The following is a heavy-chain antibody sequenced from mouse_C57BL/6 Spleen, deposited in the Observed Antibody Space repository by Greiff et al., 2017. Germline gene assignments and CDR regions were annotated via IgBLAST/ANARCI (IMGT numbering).Heavy chain of an antibody. V-gene: IGHV1-55*01. CDR2: IYPGSGST. CDR3: ARYPRRDYRSMDY. CDR1: GYTFTSYW. D-gene: IGHD2-4*01. J-gene: IGHJ4*01. Sequence: QVQLQQPGAELVKPGASVKMSCKASGYTFTSYWITWVKQRPGQGLEWIGDIYPGSGSTNYNEKFKSKATLTVDTSSSTAYMQLSSLTSEDSAVYYCARYPRRDYRSMDYWGQGTSVTVSS.